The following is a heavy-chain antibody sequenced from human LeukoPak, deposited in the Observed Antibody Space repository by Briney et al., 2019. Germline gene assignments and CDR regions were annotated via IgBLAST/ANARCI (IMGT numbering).Heavy chain of an antibody. CDR1: GGSISSSSYY. D-gene: IGHD3-22*01. Sequence: PSETLSLTCTVSGGSISSSSYYWGWIRQPPGKGLEWIGSIYYSGSTNYNPSLKSRVTISVDTSKNQFSLKLSSVTAADTAVYYCARVSYDSSGYYYTIPYYFDYWGQGTLVTVSS. J-gene: IGHJ4*02. CDR3: ARVSYDSSGYYYTIPYYFDY. V-gene: IGHV4-39*07. CDR2: IYYSGST.